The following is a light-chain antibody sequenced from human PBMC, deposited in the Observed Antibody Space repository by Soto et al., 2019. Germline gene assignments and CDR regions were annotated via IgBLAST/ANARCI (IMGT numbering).Light chain of an antibody. J-gene: IGKJ2*01. CDR2: DAS. CDR3: QQYNSYSS. Sequence: DIQMTQSPSTLSASVGDRVTITCRASQSISSWLAWYQQKPGKAPKLLIYDASSLESGVPSRFSGSGSRTEFTLTISSLQPDDFATYYCQQYNSYSSFGHGTKLEIK. V-gene: IGKV1-5*01. CDR1: QSISSW.